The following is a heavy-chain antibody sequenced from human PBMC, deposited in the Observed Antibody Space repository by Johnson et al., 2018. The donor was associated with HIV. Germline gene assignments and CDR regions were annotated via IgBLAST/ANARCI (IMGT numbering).Heavy chain of an antibody. CDR1: GFTVSSNY. J-gene: IGHJ3*02. Sequence: VQLVESGGGLVQPGGSLRLSCAASGFTVSSNYMSWVRQAPGKGLEWVSVIYSGGSTYYADSVKGRFTISRDNSKNTLYLQMNSLRAEDTAVYYCARGPVMVRGVTDACDIWGQGTMVTVSS. CDR3: ARGPVMVRGVTDACDI. CDR2: IYSGGST. V-gene: IGHV3-66*01. D-gene: IGHD3-10*01.